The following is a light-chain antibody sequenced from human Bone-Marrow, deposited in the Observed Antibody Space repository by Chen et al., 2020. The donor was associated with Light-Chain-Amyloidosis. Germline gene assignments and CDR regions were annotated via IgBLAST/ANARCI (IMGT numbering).Light chain of an antibody. CDR1: SGSSNYK. Sequence: QPVLTQPPSASASLGASGTLTCTLSSGSSNYKVDWYQQRPGKGHRFVMRVGTGGIVGSKGDGIPDRFSVLGSGLNRYLTIKNSQEEDESDYHCGADHGSGSNFVRVFGGGTKLTVL. V-gene: IGLV9-49*01. CDR2: VGTGGIVG. CDR3: GADHGSGSNFVRV. J-gene: IGLJ3*02.